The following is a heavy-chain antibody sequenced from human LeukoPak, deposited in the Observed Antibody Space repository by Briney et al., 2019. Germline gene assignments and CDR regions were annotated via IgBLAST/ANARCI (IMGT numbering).Heavy chain of an antibody. Sequence: ASVKVSCKVSGYTLTELSMYWVRQVPGKGLEWMGGFDPEDDETIYAQKFQGRVTITRDTSASTAYMELSSLRSEDTAVYYCARITMIKAAFDIWGQGTMVTVSS. D-gene: IGHD3-22*01. V-gene: IGHV1-24*01. J-gene: IGHJ3*02. CDR3: ARITMIKAAFDI. CDR1: GYTLTELS. CDR2: FDPEDDET.